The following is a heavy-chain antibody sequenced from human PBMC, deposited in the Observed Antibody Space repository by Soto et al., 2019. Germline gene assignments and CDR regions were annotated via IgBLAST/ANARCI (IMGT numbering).Heavy chain of an antibody. CDR3: AMVDVYVTPSPQDV. D-gene: IGHD3-16*01. CDR1: GYTFTRYG. V-gene: IGHV1-18*01. Sequence: QVQLVQSGAEVKNPGASVKVSCKASGYTFTRYGIGWARQAPGQGLEWMGWINTYNGNTNYAQNGQGRVTLTTDTSTSTAYMELRSPRSNDTAIYYCAMVDVYVTPSPQDVWGQGTTVIVSS. CDR2: INTYNGNT. J-gene: IGHJ6*02.